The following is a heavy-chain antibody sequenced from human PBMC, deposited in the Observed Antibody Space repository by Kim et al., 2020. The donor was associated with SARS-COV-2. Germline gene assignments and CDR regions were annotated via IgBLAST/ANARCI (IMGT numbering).Heavy chain of an antibody. Sequence: GGSLRLSCAASGFTFSSYAMSWVRQAPGKGLEWVSAISGSGGSTYYADSVKGRFTISRDNSKNTLYLQMNSLRAEDTAVYYCAKLGALGSLTIFGVANNWFDPWGQGTLVTVSS. CDR1: GFTFSSYA. CDR3: AKLGALGSLTIFGVANNWFDP. V-gene: IGHV3-23*01. J-gene: IGHJ5*02. D-gene: IGHD3-3*01. CDR2: ISGSGGST.